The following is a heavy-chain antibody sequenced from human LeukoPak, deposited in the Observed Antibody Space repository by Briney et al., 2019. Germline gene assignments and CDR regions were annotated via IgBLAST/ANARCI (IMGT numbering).Heavy chain of an antibody. V-gene: IGHV3-23*01. CDR3: ANDITIFGVVIKDY. J-gene: IGHJ4*02. Sequence: AGGSVRLSCAAPGFTFSGYAISWVRQAPGKGLEWVSAISGSGGSTYYADSVKGRFTISRDNSKNTLYLQMNSLRAEDTAVYYCANDITIFGVVIKDYWGQGTLVTVSS. D-gene: IGHD3-3*01. CDR2: ISGSGGST. CDR1: GFTFSGYA.